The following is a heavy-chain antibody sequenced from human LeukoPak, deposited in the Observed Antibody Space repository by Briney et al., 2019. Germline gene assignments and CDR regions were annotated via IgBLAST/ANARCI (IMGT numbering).Heavy chain of an antibody. Sequence: ASVKVSCKASGYTFTDSSIHWVRQAPAQGLEWLGWIHPISGATHYKQKFQGRVILTRDTSIGTAYMEVTRLTSDDTAVYYCARGESVIRITYPWGQGTQVTVSS. J-gene: IGHJ4*02. D-gene: IGHD3-16*01. CDR2: IHPISGAT. CDR3: ARGESVIRITYP. CDR1: GYTFTDSS. V-gene: IGHV1-2*02.